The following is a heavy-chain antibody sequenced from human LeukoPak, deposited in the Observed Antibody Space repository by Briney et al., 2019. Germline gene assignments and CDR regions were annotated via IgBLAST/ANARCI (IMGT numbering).Heavy chain of an antibody. J-gene: IGHJ4*02. D-gene: IGHD3-10*01. V-gene: IGHV3-15*01. Sequence: PGGSLRLSCAASGFTFTNAWMTWVRQAPGKGLEWVGRIKSEDDGGTTDYAAPVKGRFTISRDDSKNIVYLQMNSLKTEDTAVYYCTTSLWFRELFLDYWGQGTLVTVSS. CDR3: TTSLWFRELFLDY. CDR2: IKSEDDGGTT. CDR1: GFTFTNAW.